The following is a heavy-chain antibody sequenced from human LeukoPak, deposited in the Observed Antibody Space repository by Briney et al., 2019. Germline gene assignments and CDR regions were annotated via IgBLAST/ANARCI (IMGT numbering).Heavy chain of an antibody. V-gene: IGHV3-74*01. CDR1: GFTFNTYW. CDR3: ARDWGGYGPTSHDY. CDR2: ISSDGSTT. J-gene: IGHJ4*02. Sequence: PGGPLRLSCAASGFTFNTYWMHWVRQAPGKGLVWVSRISSDGSTTTYADSVKGRFTISRDNAKNTLYLQMNSLRAEDTAVYYCARDWGGYGPTSHDYWGQGTLVTVSS. D-gene: IGHD3-16*01.